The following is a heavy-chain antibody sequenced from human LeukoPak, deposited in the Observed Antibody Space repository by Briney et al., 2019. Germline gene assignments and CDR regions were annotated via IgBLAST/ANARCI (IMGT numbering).Heavy chain of an antibody. CDR2: IYYSGST. CDR1: GGSISSSSFY. J-gene: IGHJ4*02. V-gene: IGHV4-39*07. Sequence: PSETLSLTCTVSGGSISSSSFYWGWIRQPPGKGLEWIGSIYYSGSTYYNPSLKSRVTISVDTSKNQFSLKLSSVTAADTAVYYCARDNPAWELPFDYWGQGTLVTVSS. D-gene: IGHD1-26*01. CDR3: ARDNPAWELPFDY.